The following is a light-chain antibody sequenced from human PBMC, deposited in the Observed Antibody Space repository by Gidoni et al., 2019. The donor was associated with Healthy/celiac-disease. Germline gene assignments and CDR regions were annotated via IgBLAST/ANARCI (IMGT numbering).Light chain of an antibody. CDR3: QQSYSTPST. V-gene: IGKV1-39*01. CDR2: AAS. CDR1: QRISSY. Sequence: DIQLTQSPSSLSSSVVDRVTITCRASQRISSYLTWYQQKPGKAPKLLIYAASSLQSGVPSRFSGSGSGTDFTLTISSLQPEDFATYYCQQSYSTPSTFXQXTKVEIK. J-gene: IGKJ1*01.